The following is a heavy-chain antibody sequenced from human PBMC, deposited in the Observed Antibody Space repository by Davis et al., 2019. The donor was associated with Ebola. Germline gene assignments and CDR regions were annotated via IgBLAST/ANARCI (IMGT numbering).Heavy chain of an antibody. CDR1: GFTFSSYA. D-gene: IGHD6-6*01. Sequence: PGGSLRLSCAASGFTFSSYAMHWVRQAPGKGLEWVSAISGSGGSTYYADSVKGRFTISRDNSKNTLYLQMNSLRAEDTAVYYCARSSIAARPGYYYGMDVWGQGTTVTVSS. J-gene: IGHJ6*02. CDR3: ARSSIAARPGYYYGMDV. CDR2: ISGSGGST. V-gene: IGHV3-23*01.